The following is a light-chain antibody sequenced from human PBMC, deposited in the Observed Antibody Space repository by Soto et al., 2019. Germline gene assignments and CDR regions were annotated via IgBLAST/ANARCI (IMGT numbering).Light chain of an antibody. CDR2: GAS. CDR3: QHYNNLPPFT. Sequence: DIQMTQSPSSVSASVGARVSITCQASQDIRTSLSWFQHKPGRAPKLLIYGASYLETGVPSRFRGSGSGTDFTFTITSLQPEDIATYYCQHYNNLPPFTFGPGTIVDIK. V-gene: IGKV1-33*01. J-gene: IGKJ3*01. CDR1: QDIRTS.